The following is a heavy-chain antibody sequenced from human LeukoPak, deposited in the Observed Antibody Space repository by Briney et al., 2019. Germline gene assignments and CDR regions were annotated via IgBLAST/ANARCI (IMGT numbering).Heavy chain of an antibody. V-gene: IGHV1-69*13. CDR1: GGTFSSYA. CDR3: ARGPVYYYDSSGYFNFDY. CDR2: IIPIFGTA. D-gene: IGHD3-22*01. Sequence: ASVKVSCKASGGTFSSYAISWVRQAPGQGLEWMGGIIPIFGTANYAQKFQGRVTITADESTSTAYMELSSLRSEDTAVYYCARGPVYYYDSSGYFNFDYWGQGTLVTVSS. J-gene: IGHJ4*02.